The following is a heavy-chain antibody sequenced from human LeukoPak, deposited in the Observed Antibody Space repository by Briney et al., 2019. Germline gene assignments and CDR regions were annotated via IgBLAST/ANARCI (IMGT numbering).Heavy chain of an antibody. D-gene: IGHD2-2*01. CDR3: ARDVVVPAAMVYYYYGMDV. J-gene: IGHJ6*02. CDR1: GFTLSSNY. V-gene: IGHV3-66*02. Sequence: PGGSLRLSCSASGFTLSSNYMSWVRQAPGKGLEWVSVIYSGGSTYYADSVKGRFTISRDNSKNTLYLQMNSLRAEDTAVYYCARDVVVPAAMVYYYYGMDVWGQGTTVTVSS. CDR2: IYSGGST.